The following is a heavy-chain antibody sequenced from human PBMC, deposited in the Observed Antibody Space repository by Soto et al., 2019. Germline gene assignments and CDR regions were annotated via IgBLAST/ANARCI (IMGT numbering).Heavy chain of an antibody. CDR3: ARGDYLYYYGMDV. Sequence: QVQLQESGPGLVKPSGTLSLTCAVSGGSININNWWTWVRQPPGKGLEWIGEIYYNGNTNYNPSLKSRVTISVDKSKNQFSLMVTSVTAADTAFYYCARGDYLYYYGMDVWGQGTTVTVSS. CDR1: GGSININNW. J-gene: IGHJ6*02. V-gene: IGHV4-4*02. D-gene: IGHD4-17*01. CDR2: IYYNGNT.